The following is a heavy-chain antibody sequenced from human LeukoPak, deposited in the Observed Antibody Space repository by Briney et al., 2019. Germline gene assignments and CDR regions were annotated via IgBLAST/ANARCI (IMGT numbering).Heavy chain of an antibody. CDR1: GFTFSGYS. J-gene: IGHJ5*02. V-gene: IGHV3-21*01. CDR2: ISSSSSYI. D-gene: IGHD3-22*01. Sequence: GGSLRLSCAASGFTFSGYSMNWVRQAPGKGLEWVSSISSSSSYIYYADSVKGRFTISRDNAKNSLYLQMNSLRAEDTAVYYCARAPYYDSSGYYLISHNWFDPWGQGTLVTVSS. CDR3: ARAPYYDSSGYYLISHNWFDP.